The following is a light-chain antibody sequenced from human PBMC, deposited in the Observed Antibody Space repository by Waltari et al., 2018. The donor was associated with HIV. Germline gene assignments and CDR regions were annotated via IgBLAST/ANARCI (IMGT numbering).Light chain of an antibody. Sequence: DIQFTQSPSFLSASVGDRVTITCRTSQGISSYLVWYQQKPGKAPKLLIYAASTLQSGVPSRLSGSGSGTEFTLTISSLQPEDFATYYCQQLNSYPLGFGQGTRLEIK. CDR3: QQLNSYPLG. J-gene: IGKJ5*01. CDR1: QGISSY. CDR2: AAS. V-gene: IGKV1-9*01.